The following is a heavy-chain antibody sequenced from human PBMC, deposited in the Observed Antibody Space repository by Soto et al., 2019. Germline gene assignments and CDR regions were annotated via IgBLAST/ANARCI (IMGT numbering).Heavy chain of an antibody. J-gene: IGHJ4*02. D-gene: IGHD2-15*01. V-gene: IGHV3-30-3*01. CDR2: ISYDGSNK. CDR3: AREGPVVVVAATPGFDY. CDR1: DFTFSSIA. Sequence: QVQLVESGGGVVRLGGSLRLSGEASDFTFSSIALHWFRQAPAKGLGWVAVISYDGSNKYYADSVKGRFTISRDNSKNTLYLQMNSLRAEDTAVYYCAREGPVVVVAATPGFDYWGQGTLVTVSS.